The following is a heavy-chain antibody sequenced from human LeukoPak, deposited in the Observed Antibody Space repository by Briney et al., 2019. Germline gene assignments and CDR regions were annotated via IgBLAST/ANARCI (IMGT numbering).Heavy chain of an antibody. D-gene: IGHD1-7*01. Sequence: PSETLSLTCTVSGGSISSGGYYWSWIRQHPGKGLEWIGYIYYSGSTYYNPSLKSRVTISVDTSKNQFSLELSSVTAADTAVYYCARDDWNYDSEHWFFMVYWGQGTLVTVSS. CDR2: IYYSGST. V-gene: IGHV4-31*03. CDR1: GGSISSGGYY. J-gene: IGHJ4*02. CDR3: ARDDWNYDSEHWFFMVY.